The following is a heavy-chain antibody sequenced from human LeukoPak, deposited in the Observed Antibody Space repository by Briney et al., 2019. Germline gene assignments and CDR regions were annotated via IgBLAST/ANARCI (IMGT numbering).Heavy chain of an antibody. CDR2: MSGSGIYT. CDR3: AKDRGICSSTSCYLDY. J-gene: IGHJ4*02. D-gene: IGHD2-2*01. CDR1: GFTFSSYA. V-gene: IGHV3-23*01. Sequence: GGSLRLSCAASGFTFSSYAMSWVRQAPGKGLEWVSAMSGSGIYTYYADSVKGRFTISRDNSKNTLDLQMNSLRVEDTAVYYCAKDRGICSSTSCYLDYWGQGTLVTVSS.